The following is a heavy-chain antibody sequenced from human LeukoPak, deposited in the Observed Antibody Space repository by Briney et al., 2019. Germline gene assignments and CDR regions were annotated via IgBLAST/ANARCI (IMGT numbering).Heavy chain of an antibody. J-gene: IGHJ4*02. D-gene: IGHD3-9*01. V-gene: IGHV1-2*02. Sequence: ASVKVSCKTSGYSFTSYYIHWVRQAPGQGLEWMGWINPSSGGTEYAQKFQGRVTMTGDTSISTAYMELSRLRCDDTAVYYCARGHYYTDMLTNYWVRYFDYWGQGTLVTVSS. CDR1: GYSFTSYY. CDR2: INPSSGGT. CDR3: ARGHYYTDMLTNYWVRYFDY.